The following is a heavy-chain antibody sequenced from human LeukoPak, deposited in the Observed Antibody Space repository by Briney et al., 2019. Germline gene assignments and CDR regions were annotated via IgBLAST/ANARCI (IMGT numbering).Heavy chain of an antibody. CDR2: FDPEDGET. CDR1: GYTLTELS. CDR3: ARGGKKGDREAFDI. J-gene: IGHJ3*02. D-gene: IGHD3-16*01. V-gene: IGHV1-24*01. Sequence: GASVKVSCKVSGYTLTELSMHWVRQAPGKGLEWMGGFDPEDGETIYAQKFQGRVTMTEDTSTDTAYMELSSLRSEDTAVYYCARGGKKGDREAFDIWGQGTMVTVSS.